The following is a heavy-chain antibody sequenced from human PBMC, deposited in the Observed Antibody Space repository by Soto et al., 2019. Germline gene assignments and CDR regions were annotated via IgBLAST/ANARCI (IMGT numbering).Heavy chain of an antibody. Sequence: ASVKVSCKASGGTFSSYAISWVRQAPGQGLEWMGGIIPIFGTANYTQKFQGRVTITADESTSTAYMELSSLRSEDTAVYYCARGDLAYCGGDCSPEYYFDYWGQGTLVTVSS. V-gene: IGHV1-69*13. CDR2: IIPIFGTA. CDR1: GGTFSSYA. J-gene: IGHJ4*02. D-gene: IGHD2-21*02. CDR3: ARGDLAYCGGDCSPEYYFDY.